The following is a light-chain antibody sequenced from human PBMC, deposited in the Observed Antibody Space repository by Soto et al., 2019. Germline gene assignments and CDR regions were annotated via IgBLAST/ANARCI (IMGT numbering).Light chain of an antibody. CDR2: WAS. CDR3: QQYYSTPPT. V-gene: IGKV4-1*01. Sequence: DIVMTQSPDSLAVSLGERATINCKSSQSVLYSSNNKNYLAWYQQKPGQPPKLLIYWASTRESGVPDRFSGSGSGTDFPLTISSLPAEDVAVYYCQQYYSTPPTFGGGTKVEIK. CDR1: QSVLYSSNNKNY. J-gene: IGKJ4*01.